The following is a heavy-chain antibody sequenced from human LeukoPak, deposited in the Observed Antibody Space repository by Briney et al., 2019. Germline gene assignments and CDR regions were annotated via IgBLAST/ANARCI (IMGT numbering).Heavy chain of an antibody. D-gene: IGHD5-12*01. CDR2: ISYSGST. CDR3: ARAGVIVALDI. CDR1: GGSISRYY. J-gene: IGHJ3*02. Sequence: SETLSLICTVSGGSISRYYGTWIRQPPGKGLEWIGYISYSGSTSYNPSLKSRVTISVDTLKNHFSLKLSSVTAADTAVYYCARAGVIVALDIWGQGTRVTVSS. V-gene: IGHV4-59*01.